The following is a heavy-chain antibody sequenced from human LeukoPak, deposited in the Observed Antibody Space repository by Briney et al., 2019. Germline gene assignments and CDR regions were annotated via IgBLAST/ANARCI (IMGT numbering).Heavy chain of an antibody. V-gene: IGHV5-51*01. J-gene: IGHJ3*02. Sequence: GESLKISCKGSGYSFTSYWIGWVRQMPGKGLEWMGIIYPGDSGTRYSPSFQGQVTISVDKSISTAYLQWSSLKASDTAMYYCSRRARYCSSTTCWFDAFDIWGQGTMVTVSS. D-gene: IGHD2-2*01. CDR2: IYPGDSGT. CDR3: SRRARYCSSTTCWFDAFDI. CDR1: GYSFTSYW.